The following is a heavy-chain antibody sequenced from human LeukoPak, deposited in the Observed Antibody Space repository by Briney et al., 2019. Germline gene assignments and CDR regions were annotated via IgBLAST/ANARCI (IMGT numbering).Heavy chain of an antibody. V-gene: IGHV3-30*01. CDR2: MSSDGGNQ. Sequence: PGGSLRLSCAASGFSFSSYAIHWVRQAPGKGLEWVTFMSSDGGNQCHADSVKGRFTISRDNSKNALYLQMNSLRAEDTTVYHCARGHASGSWLIDYWGLGTLVTVSS. CDR1: GFSFSSYA. D-gene: IGHD3-10*01. J-gene: IGHJ4*02. CDR3: ARGHASGSWLIDY.